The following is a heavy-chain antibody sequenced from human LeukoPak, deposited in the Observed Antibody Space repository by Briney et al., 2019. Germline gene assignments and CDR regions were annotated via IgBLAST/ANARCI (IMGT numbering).Heavy chain of an antibody. CDR1: GYYFTSHW. CDR2: IYAGNSDT. Sequence: PGESLMISCKASGYYFTSHWIAWVRQMPGKGLEWMGMIYAGNSDTRYSPSFQGQVTISADKSISTAYLQWSSLQASDTAIYYCARQGYTSTWSHGDQMDVWGQGTTVTVSS. D-gene: IGHD6-13*01. J-gene: IGHJ6*02. V-gene: IGHV5-51*01. CDR3: ARQGYTSTWSHGDQMDV.